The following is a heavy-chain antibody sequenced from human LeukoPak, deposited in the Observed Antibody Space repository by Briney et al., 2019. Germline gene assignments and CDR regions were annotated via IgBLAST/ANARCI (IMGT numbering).Heavy chain of an antibody. CDR3: ARRYCTNGVCYHDRGAFDI. Sequence: ASVKVSCKASGYTFTSYYMHWVRQAPGQGLEWMGIINPSGGSTSYAQKFQGRVTMTRDKSTSTAYMELSSLRSEDTAVYYCARRYCTNGVCYHDRGAFDIWGQGTMVIVSS. V-gene: IGHV1-46*01. J-gene: IGHJ3*02. CDR1: GYTFTSYY. CDR2: INPSGGST. D-gene: IGHD2-8*01.